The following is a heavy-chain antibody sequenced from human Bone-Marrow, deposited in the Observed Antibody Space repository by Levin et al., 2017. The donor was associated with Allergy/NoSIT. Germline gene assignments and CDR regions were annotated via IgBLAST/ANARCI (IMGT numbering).Heavy chain of an antibody. CDR2: IYYSGST. Sequence: SQTLSLTCTVSGGSVSSGSYYWSWIRQPPDKGLEWIGYIYYSGSTNYNPSLKSRVTISVDTSKNQFSLKLSSVTAADTAVYYCARARTDYDFWSGYYTAYGMDVWGQGTTVTVSS. J-gene: IGHJ6*02. V-gene: IGHV4-61*01. D-gene: IGHD3-3*01. CDR3: ARARTDYDFWSGYYTAYGMDV. CDR1: GGSVSSGSYY.